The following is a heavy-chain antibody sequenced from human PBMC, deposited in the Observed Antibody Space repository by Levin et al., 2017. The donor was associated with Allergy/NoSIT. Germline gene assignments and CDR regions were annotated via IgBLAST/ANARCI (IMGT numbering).Heavy chain of an antibody. D-gene: IGHD3-22*01. V-gene: IGHV3-72*01. CDR2: IRKKANSYST. CDR3: ARVLDYYDSSGYSVDAFDI. CDR1: GFSFSDHF. Sequence: GGSLRLSCAASGFSFSDHFMEWVRQAPGKGLEWVGRIRKKANSYSTGYAASVKGRLIISRDDSKNSVYLQMNSLKTEDTAVYYCARVLDYYDSSGYSVDAFDIWGQGTMVIVSS. J-gene: IGHJ3*02.